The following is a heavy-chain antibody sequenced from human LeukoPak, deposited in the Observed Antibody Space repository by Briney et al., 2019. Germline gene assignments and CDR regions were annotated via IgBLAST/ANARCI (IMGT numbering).Heavy chain of an antibody. CDR3: ARNRVPGENDY. D-gene: IGHD2-2*01. J-gene: IGHJ4*02. Sequence: ASVKVSCKASGYTFTSYYMHWVRQAPGQGLEWMGWISAYNGNTNYAQKLQGRVTMTTDTSTSTAYMELRSLRSDDTAVYYCARNRVPGENDYWGQGTLVTVSS. CDR2: ISAYNGNT. CDR1: GYTFTSYY. V-gene: IGHV1-18*04.